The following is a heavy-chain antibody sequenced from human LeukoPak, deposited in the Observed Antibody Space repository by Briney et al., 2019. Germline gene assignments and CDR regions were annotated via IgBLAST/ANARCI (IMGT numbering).Heavy chain of an antibody. CDR2: ISFDGDNK. CDR3: ARDGYNSRAFDI. V-gene: IGHV3-30-3*01. Sequence: GGSLRLSCAASGFTFSSYAMLWVRQAPGKGLDWVALISFDGDNKYFADPVKGRFTISRDNSKNTLYLQMNSLRAEDTAVYYCARDGYNSRAFDIWGQGTMVTVSS. J-gene: IGHJ3*02. CDR1: GFTFSSYA. D-gene: IGHD5-24*01.